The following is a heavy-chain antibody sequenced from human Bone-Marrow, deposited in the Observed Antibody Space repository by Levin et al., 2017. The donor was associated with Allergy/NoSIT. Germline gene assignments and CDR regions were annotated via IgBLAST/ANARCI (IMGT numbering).Heavy chain of an antibody. J-gene: IGHJ3*02. CDR1: GFTFSSYA. D-gene: IGHD3-3*01. Sequence: GGSLRLSCAASGFTFSSYAMSWVRQAPGKGLEWVSAISGSGGSTYYADSVKGRFTISRDNSKNTLYLQMNSLRAEDTAVYYCPPYDFWSGAPYDAFDIWGQGTMVTVSS. CDR3: PPYDFWSGAPYDAFDI. V-gene: IGHV3-23*01. CDR2: ISGSGGST.